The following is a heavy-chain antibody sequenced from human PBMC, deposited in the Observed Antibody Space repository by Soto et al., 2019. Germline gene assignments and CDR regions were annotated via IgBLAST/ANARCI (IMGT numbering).Heavy chain of an antibody. Sequence: GGSLRLSCAASGFTFSGSGMHWVRQAPGKGLEWVAVIWYDGSNKYYADSVKGRLTISRDNSKNTLYLQMNSLGAEDTAVYYCARDSSLVRAAAGTKGNWFDPWGQGTRVTVAS. CDR3: ARDSSLVRAAAGTKGNWFDP. J-gene: IGHJ5*02. V-gene: IGHV3-33*01. CDR2: IWYDGSNK. CDR1: GFTFSGSG. D-gene: IGHD6-13*01.